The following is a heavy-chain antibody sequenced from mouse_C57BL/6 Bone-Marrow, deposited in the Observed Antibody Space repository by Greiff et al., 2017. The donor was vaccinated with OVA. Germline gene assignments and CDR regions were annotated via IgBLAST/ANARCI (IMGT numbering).Heavy chain of an antibody. CDR1: GYTFTDYN. V-gene: IGHV1-22*01. CDR2: INPTNGGH. CDR3: ARDYYGSSYPWFAY. J-gene: IGHJ3*01. D-gene: IGHD1-1*01. Sequence: VQLQQSGPELVKPGASVKMSCKASGYTFTDYNMHWVKQSHGKSLEWIGYINPTNGGHSYNQKFKGKATLTVNKSSSTAYMELRSLTSEESAVYYCARDYYGSSYPWFAYWGQGTLVTVSA.